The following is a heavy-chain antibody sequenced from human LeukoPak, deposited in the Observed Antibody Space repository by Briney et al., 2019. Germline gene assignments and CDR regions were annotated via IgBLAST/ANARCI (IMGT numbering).Heavy chain of an antibody. D-gene: IGHD5-18*01. V-gene: IGHV4-59*01. J-gene: IGHJ6*03. CDR1: GGSMSNFY. Sequence: SETLSLTCTVSGGSMSNFYWSWIRQPPGKGLEWIGYIYYSGSTNYNPSLKSRVTISVDTSKNQFSLKLNSVTAADTAVYFCARTTEGGYTYDYFYYYYMDVWGKGTTVTISS. CDR3: ARTTEGGYTYDYFYYYYMDV. CDR2: IYYSGST.